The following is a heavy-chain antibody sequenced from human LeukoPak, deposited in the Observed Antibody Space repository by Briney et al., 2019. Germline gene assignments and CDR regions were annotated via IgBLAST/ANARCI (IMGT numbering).Heavy chain of an antibody. CDR1: GDSISTSNSY. V-gene: IGHV4-39*07. Sequence: PSETLSLTCTVSGDSISTSNSYWGWIRQPPGKGLEWIGSIYYSGNTYYNASLKSRVTISVDTSKNQFSLKLSSVTAADTAVYYSARVGGYSSSWAPHFDYWGQGTLVTVSS. D-gene: IGHD6-13*01. J-gene: IGHJ4*02. CDR3: ARVGGYSSSWAPHFDY. CDR2: IYYSGNT.